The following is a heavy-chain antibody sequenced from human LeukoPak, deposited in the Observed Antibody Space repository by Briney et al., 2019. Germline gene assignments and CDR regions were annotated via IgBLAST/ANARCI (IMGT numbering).Heavy chain of an antibody. CDR1: GFPFSSYA. Sequence: GSLRLSCAASGFPFSSYAMNWVRQAPGKGLEWVSSISRGSDHIFYADSMKGRFTISRGNAKNSLYLQMNSLGAEDTAVYYCARPYDTRGYFPDYWGQGTLVTVSS. D-gene: IGHD3-22*01. CDR3: ARPYDTRGYFPDY. CDR2: ISRGSDHI. V-gene: IGHV3-21*01. J-gene: IGHJ4*02.